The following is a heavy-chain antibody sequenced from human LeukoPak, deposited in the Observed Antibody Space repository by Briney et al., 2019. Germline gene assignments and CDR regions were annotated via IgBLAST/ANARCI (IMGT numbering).Heavy chain of an antibody. D-gene: IGHD3-10*01. J-gene: IGHJ4*02. CDR1: GFNFRIYA. CDR3: ARGPGYGSGSYYFDY. V-gene: IGHV3-30-3*01. CDR2: ISYDGSNK. Sequence: PGKSLRLSCAASGFNFRIYAMHWVRQAPGKGLEWVAVISYDGSNKYYADSVKGRFTISRDNSKNTLYLQMNSLRAEDTAVYYCARGPGYGSGSYYFDYWGQGTLVTVSS.